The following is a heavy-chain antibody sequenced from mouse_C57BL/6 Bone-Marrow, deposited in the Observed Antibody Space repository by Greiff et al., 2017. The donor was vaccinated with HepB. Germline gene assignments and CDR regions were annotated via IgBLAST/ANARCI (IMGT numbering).Heavy chain of an antibody. CDR3: ASTTTVVAYYAMDY. D-gene: IGHD1-1*01. CDR1: GFNIKDYY. J-gene: IGHJ4*01. CDR2: IDPEDGET. V-gene: IGHV14-2*01. Sequence: VHVKQSGAELVKPGASVKLSCTASGFNIKDYYMHWVKQRTEQGLEWIGRIDPEDGETKYAPKFQGKATITADTSSNTAYLQLSSLTSEDTAVYYCASTTTVVAYYAMDYWGQGTSVTVSS.